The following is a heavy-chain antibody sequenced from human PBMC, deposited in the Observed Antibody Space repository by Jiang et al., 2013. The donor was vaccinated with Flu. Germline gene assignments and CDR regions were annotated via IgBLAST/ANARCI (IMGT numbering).Heavy chain of an antibody. CDR3: AHSGITGTPGYFDY. J-gene: IGHJ4*02. CDR1: GFSLSTNGVG. CDR2: IYWDDDK. Sequence: KPTQTLTLTCTFSGFSLSTNGVGVGWIRQPPGKALEWLALIYWDDDKRYSPSLKSRLTITKDTSKNQVVLTMTTMDPVDTATYYCAHSGITGTPGYFDYWGQGTLVTVSS. D-gene: IGHD1-20*01. V-gene: IGHV2-5*02.